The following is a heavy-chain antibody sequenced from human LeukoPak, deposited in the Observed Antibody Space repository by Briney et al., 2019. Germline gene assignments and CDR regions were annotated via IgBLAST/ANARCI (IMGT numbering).Heavy chain of an antibody. V-gene: IGHV3-23*01. CDR2: ISGSGGST. CDR1: GFTFSSSA. J-gene: IGHJ4*02. Sequence: GGSLRLSCAASGFTFSSSAMSWVRQAPGKGLEWVSAISGSGGSTYYVDSVKGRFTISRDNSRNTLDIEMNSLRPEDTAVYYCAKTSQYSSGWFDYWGQGTLVTVSS. D-gene: IGHD6-19*01. CDR3: AKTSQYSSGWFDY.